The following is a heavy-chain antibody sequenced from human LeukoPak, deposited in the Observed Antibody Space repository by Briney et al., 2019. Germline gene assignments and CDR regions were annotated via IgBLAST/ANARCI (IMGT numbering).Heavy chain of an antibody. CDR1: GYTFTGYY. D-gene: IGHD2-2*01. Sequence: ASVKVSCKASGYTFTGYYMHWVRQAPGQGLEWMGWINPNSGGTNYAQKFQGRVTMTRDTSISTAYMELSRLRSDDTAVYYCARDRGCSSTSCYGRGFFDPWGQGTLVTVSS. CDR2: INPNSGGT. CDR3: ARDRGCSSTSCYGRGFFDP. V-gene: IGHV1-2*02. J-gene: IGHJ5*02.